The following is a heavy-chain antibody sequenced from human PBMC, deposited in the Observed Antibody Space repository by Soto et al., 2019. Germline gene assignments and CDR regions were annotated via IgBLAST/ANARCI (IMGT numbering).Heavy chain of an antibody. CDR3: ARGYYYDSSGYSPWFDP. Sequence: ASVKVSCKASGYTFTSYAMLWVRQAPGQRHEWMGWINAGNGNTKYSQKFQGRVTITRDTSASTAYMELSSLRSEDTAVYYCARGYYYDSSGYSPWFDPWGQGTLLTVSS. J-gene: IGHJ5*02. CDR1: GYTFTSYA. V-gene: IGHV1-3*01. D-gene: IGHD3-22*01. CDR2: INAGNGNT.